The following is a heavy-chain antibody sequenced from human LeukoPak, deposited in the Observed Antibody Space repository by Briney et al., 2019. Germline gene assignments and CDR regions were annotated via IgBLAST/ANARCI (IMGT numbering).Heavy chain of an antibody. V-gene: IGHV4-59*01. CDR1: GGSISSYY. J-gene: IGHJ5*02. Sequence: SETLSLTCTVSGGSISSYYWSWLRQPPGKGLEWIGYIYYSGSTNYNPSLKSRVTISVDTSKNQFSLKLSSVTAADTAVYYCAREWNTVTTSGIDPWGQGTLVTVSS. D-gene: IGHD4-17*01. CDR2: IYYSGST. CDR3: AREWNTVTTSGIDP.